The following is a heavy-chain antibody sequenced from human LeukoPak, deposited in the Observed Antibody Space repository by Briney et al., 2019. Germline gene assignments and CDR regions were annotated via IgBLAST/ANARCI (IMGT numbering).Heavy chain of an antibody. D-gene: IGHD2/OR15-2a*01. CDR2: ISGSGGST. J-gene: IGHJ4*02. CDR3: AKDQIIIRDLIDF. CDR1: GFTFSSYA. Sequence: GGSLRLSCAASGFTFSSYAMSWVRQAPGKGLEWVSAISGSGGSTYYADSVKGRFTISIDNSKNTLYLQMNSLRPEDTAIYYCAKDQIIIRDLIDFWGQGTLVTVSS. V-gene: IGHV3-23*01.